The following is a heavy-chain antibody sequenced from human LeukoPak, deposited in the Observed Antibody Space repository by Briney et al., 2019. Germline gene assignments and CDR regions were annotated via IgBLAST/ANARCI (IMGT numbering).Heavy chain of an antibody. CDR2: IYYSGST. CDR3: ARGVSPQAAFDI. J-gene: IGHJ3*02. CDR1: GGSIGSYY. Sequence: SETLSLTCTVSGGSIGSYYWSWIRQPPGKGLEWIGYIYYSGSTNYNPSLKSRVTISVDTSKNQFSLKLSSVTAADTAVYYCARGVSPQAAFDIWGQGTMVTVSS. V-gene: IGHV4-59*01.